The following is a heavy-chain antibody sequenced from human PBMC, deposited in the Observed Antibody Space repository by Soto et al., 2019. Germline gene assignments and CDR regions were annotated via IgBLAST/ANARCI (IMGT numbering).Heavy chain of an antibody. CDR3: AREPGGATGFDP. Sequence: QVRLVQSGAEVKRPGASVKVSCKTYGYSFTVYGISWVRQAPGQGLEWMGWMSTYTGDTNYARKFRGRVTMTTDISASTASMELRRLTSDATAVYDCAREPGGATGFDPWGQGTPVIVST. V-gene: IGHV1-18*01. D-gene: IGHD3-10*01. J-gene: IGHJ5*02. CDR1: GYSFTVYG. CDR2: MSTYTGDT.